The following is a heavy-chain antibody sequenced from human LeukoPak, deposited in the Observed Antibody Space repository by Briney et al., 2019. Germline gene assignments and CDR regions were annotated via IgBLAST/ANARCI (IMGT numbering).Heavy chain of an antibody. Sequence: SQTLSLTCAVSGGSISSGGYSWSWIRQPPEKGLEWIGYIYHSGSTYYNPSLKSRVTISVDRSKNQFSLKLSSVTAADTAVYYCASLERDGYNKGDYWGQGTLVTVSS. CDR3: ASLERDGYNKGDY. J-gene: IGHJ4*02. V-gene: IGHV4-30-2*01. CDR1: GGSISSGGYS. D-gene: IGHD5-24*01. CDR2: IYHSGST.